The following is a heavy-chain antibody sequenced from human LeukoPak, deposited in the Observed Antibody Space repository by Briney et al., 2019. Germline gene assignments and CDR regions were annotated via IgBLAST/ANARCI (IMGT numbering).Heavy chain of an antibody. Sequence: GGSLRLSCAASGFTVRSNYMTWVRQAPGKGLEWVSVIYSDVSGGSTYYADSVKGRLTISRDNSKNTLYLQMNSLRAEDTAVYYCASRLAAAAINWFDPWGQGTLVTVSS. CDR1: GFTVRSNY. CDR2: IYSDVSGGST. D-gene: IGHD6-13*01. J-gene: IGHJ5*01. V-gene: IGHV3-66*01. CDR3: ASRLAAAAINWFDP.